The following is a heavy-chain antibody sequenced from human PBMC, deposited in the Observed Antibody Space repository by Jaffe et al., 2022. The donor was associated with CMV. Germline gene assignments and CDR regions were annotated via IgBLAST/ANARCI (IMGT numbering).Heavy chain of an antibody. CDR2: ISSSSSTI. CDR3: ARDYYDSSGYLRYAGTNWFDP. CDR1: GFTFSSYS. J-gene: IGHJ5*02. Sequence: EVQLVESGGGLVQPGGSLRLSCAASGFTFSSYSMNWVRQAPGKGLEWVSYISSSSSTIYYADSVKGRFTISRDNAKNSLYLQMNSLRDEDTAVYYCARDYYDSSGYLRYAGTNWFDPWGQGTLVTVSS. V-gene: IGHV3-48*02. D-gene: IGHD3-22*01.